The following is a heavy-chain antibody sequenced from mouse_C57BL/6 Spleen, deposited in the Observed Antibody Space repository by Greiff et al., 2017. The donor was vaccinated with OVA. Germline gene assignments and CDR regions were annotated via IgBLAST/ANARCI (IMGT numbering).Heavy chain of an antibody. D-gene: IGHD1-1*01. J-gene: IGHJ3*01. CDR2: IYPSDSET. CDR1: GYTFTSYW. Sequence: VQLQQPGAELVRPGSSVKLSCKASGYTFTSYWMDWVKQRPGQGLEWIGNIYPSDSETYYNQKYKDKATLTVDKSSSTAYMQLSSLTSEDSAVYYCARLGFITTAAYWGQGTLVTVSA. CDR3: ARLGFITTAAY. V-gene: IGHV1-61*01.